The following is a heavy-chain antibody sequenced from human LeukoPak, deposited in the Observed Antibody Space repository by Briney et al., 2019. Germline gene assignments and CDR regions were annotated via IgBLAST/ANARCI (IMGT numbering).Heavy chain of an antibody. V-gene: IGHV4-4*09. J-gene: IGHJ2*01. Sequence: SETLSHTRTVSGGSISSQYWNWIRQPPGRGLGWSGYLYSSESPNYHPSLKSRVTISEDTPRTQFPRKLTSVTAADPAVYYCARRVTTVTTDWYFDLWGRGTLVTVSS. CDR1: GGSISSQY. D-gene: IGHD4-17*01. CDR3: ARRVTTVTTDWYFDL. CDR2: LYSSESP.